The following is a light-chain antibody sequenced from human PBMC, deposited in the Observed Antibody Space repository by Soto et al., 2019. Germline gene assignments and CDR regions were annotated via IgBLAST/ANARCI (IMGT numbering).Light chain of an antibody. CDR1: SSVVGGYNY. V-gene: IGLV2-14*01. J-gene: IGLJ1*01. CDR3: SSYTSSSTQV. CDR2: EVS. Sequence: QSALTQPASVSGSPGQSITISCTGTSSVVGGYNYVSWYQQHPGKAPKLMIYEVSNRPSGVSNRFSGSKSGNTASLTISGLQAEDEADYYCSSYTSSSTQVFGTGTKVTVL.